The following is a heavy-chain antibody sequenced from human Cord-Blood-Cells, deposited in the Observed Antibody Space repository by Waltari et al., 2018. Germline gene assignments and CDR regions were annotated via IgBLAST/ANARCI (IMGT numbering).Heavy chain of an antibody. D-gene: IGHD4-17*01. J-gene: IGHJ4*01. CDR2: IKQDGSEK. Sequence: EVQLVESGGGLVQPGGSLRLSCAASGFTFSSYWMSWVRQAPGKGREWGANIKQDGSEKYYVDSVKGRFTISRDNAKNSLYLQMNSLRAEDTAVYYCARDPTEGTTSDYWGQGTLVTVSS. V-gene: IGHV3-7*01. CDR3: ARDPTEGTTSDY. CDR1: GFTFSSYW.